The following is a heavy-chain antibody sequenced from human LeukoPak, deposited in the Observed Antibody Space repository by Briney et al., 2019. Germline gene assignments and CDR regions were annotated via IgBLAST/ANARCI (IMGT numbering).Heavy chain of an antibody. Sequence: ASVTVPCKVSGYTLTASSMHWVRQAPGKGLEWMGGFDPEDGETIYAQKFQGRVTMTEDTSTDTAYMELSSLTSEDTAVYFCATALGVTIFGVVTDYWGQGTLVTVSS. V-gene: IGHV1-24*01. CDR2: FDPEDGET. J-gene: IGHJ4*02. CDR1: GYTLTASS. D-gene: IGHD3-3*01. CDR3: ATALGVTIFGVVTDY.